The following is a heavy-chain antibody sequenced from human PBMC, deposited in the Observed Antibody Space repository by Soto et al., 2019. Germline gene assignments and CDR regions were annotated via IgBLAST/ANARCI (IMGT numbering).Heavy chain of an antibody. CDR1: GDSISRVGYY. V-gene: IGHV4-31*03. D-gene: IGHD3-16*01. CDR2: IYYSGTT. J-gene: IGHJ4*02. Sequence: QVQLQESGPGLVKPSETLSLTCSVSGDSISRVGYYWSWIRQHPGKGLEWIGYIYYSGTTYYNPSLRSRVTISRDTSNNLFFLRLTSVAAADTAIYYCARAWSTGRYPGGFDFWGQGALATVSS. CDR3: ARAWSTGRYPGGFDF.